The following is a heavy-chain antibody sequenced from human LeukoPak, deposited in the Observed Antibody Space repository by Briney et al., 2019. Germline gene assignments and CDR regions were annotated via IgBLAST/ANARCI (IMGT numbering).Heavy chain of an antibody. Sequence: ASVKVSCKASGYTFTGYYMHWVRQAPGQGLEWMGWINPNSGDTSYAQKFQGRVTMTRDTSISTAYMELSRLRSDDTAVYYCARTAPSGYSSGWFTSYYYYGMDVWGQGTTVTVSS. CDR1: GYTFTGYY. D-gene: IGHD6-19*01. CDR2: INPNSGDT. CDR3: ARTAPSGYSSGWFTSYYYYGMDV. J-gene: IGHJ6*02. V-gene: IGHV1-2*02.